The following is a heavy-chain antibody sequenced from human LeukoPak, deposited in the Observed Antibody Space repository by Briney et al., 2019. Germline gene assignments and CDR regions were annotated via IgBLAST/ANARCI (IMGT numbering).Heavy chain of an antibody. CDR1: GFTFSSYA. D-gene: IGHD3-10*02. CDR2: ISYDGSNK. V-gene: IGHV3-30*18. J-gene: IGHJ3*01. CDR3: AKFFTGEYVRAFDV. Sequence: GGSLRLSCAASGFTFSSYAMHWVRQGPGKGLEWVAVISYDGSNKYYADSVKGRFTISRYNSKNTLYLQMNSLRAEDTTVYYCAKFFTGEYVRAFDVWGQGTMVTVSS.